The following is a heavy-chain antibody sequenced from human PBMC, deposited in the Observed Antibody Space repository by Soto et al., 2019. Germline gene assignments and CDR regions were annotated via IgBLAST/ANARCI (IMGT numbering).Heavy chain of an antibody. D-gene: IGHD3-10*01. V-gene: IGHV3-48*01. CDR1: GFTFSSYS. Sequence: EVQLVESGGGLVQPGGSLRLSCAASGFTFSSYSMNWVRQAPGKGLEWVSYISDSRSTIYYADSVKGRLTISRDNAKNSLYLQMHSLRVEDTAVYYCARESSAYYGMDVWGQGTTVTVSS. CDR3: ARESSAYYGMDV. CDR2: ISDSRSTI. J-gene: IGHJ6*02.